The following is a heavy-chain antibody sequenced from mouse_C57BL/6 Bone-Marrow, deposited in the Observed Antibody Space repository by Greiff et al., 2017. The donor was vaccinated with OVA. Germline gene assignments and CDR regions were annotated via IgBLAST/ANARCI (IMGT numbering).Heavy chain of an antibody. D-gene: IGHD2-5*01. CDR2: IDPSDSET. V-gene: IGHV1-52*01. Sequence: VQLQQPGAELVRPGSSVKLSCKASGYTFTSYWMHWVKQRPIQGLEWIGNIDPSDSETHYNQKFKDKATLTVDKSSSTAYMQLSSLTSEDSAVYYCARRGFYSSYAMDYWGQGTSVTVSS. CDR3: ARRGFYSSYAMDY. CDR1: GYTFTSYW. J-gene: IGHJ4*01.